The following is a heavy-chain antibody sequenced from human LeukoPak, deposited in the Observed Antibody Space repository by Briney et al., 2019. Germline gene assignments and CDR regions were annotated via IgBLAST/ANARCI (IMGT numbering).Heavy chain of an antibody. J-gene: IGHJ4*02. CDR1: GYTFTSYY. CDR2: INPSGGGT. V-gene: IGHV1-46*01. Sequence: GASVKVSCKASGYTFTSYYMHWVRQAPGQGLEWMGIINPSGGGTSYAQRFQGRVTMTRDMSTSTVYMELSSLRSEDTALYYCARDDLVGAMGGNFDYWGQGTLVTVSS. D-gene: IGHD1-26*01. CDR3: ARDDLVGAMGGNFDY.